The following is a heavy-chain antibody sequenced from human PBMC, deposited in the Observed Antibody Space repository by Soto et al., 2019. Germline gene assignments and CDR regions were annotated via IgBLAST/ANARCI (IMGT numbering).Heavy chain of an antibody. CDR3: ARLDSSGWYYFDY. D-gene: IGHD6-19*01. CDR2: IYYSGST. J-gene: IGHJ4*02. CDR1: GGSISSGDYY. V-gene: IGHV4-39*01. Sequence: SETLSLTCTVSGGSISSGDYYWGWIRQPPGKGLEWIGSIYYSGSTYYNPSLKSRVTISVDTSKNQFSLKLSSVTAADTAVYYCARLDSSGWYYFDYWGQGTLVTVPQ.